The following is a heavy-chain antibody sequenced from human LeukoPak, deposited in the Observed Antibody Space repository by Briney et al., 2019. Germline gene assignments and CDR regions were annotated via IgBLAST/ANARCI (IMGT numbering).Heavy chain of an antibody. Sequence: GRSLRLSCAASGFTFDDYAMPWVRQAPGKGLVWVSRINSDGSSTSYADSVKGRFTISRDNAKNTLYLQMNSLRAEDTAVYYCARSKDLWFGELFGYWGQGTLVTVSS. J-gene: IGHJ4*02. D-gene: IGHD3-10*01. CDR2: INSDGSST. V-gene: IGHV3-74*01. CDR1: GFTFDDYA. CDR3: ARSKDLWFGELFGY.